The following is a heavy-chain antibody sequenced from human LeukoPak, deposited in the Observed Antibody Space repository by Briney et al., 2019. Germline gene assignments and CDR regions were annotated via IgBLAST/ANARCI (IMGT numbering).Heavy chain of an antibody. CDR2: INPNSGGT. D-gene: IGHD3-22*01. V-gene: IGHV1-2*02. CDR3: AREGDSSQLDAFDI. Sequence: ASVKVSCKASGYTFTGYYMHWVRQAPGQGLEWMGWINPNSGGTNYAQKFQGRVTMTRDTSISTAYMELSRLRSDDTAVYYCAREGDSSQLDAFDIWGQGTMVTVSS. J-gene: IGHJ3*02. CDR1: GYTFTGYY.